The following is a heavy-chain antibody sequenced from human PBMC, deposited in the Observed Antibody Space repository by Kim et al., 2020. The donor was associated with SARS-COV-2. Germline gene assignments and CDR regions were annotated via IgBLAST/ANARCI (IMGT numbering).Heavy chain of an antibody. CDR3: ARTTPSYGGNPPFVLPDY. CDR2: IYYSGST. J-gene: IGHJ4*02. D-gene: IGHD4-17*01. V-gene: IGHV4-31*03. CDR1: GGSISSGGYY. Sequence: SETLSLTCTVSGGSISSGGYYWSWIRQHPGKGLEWIGYIYYSGSTYYNPSLKSRVTISVDTSKNQFSLKLSSVTAADTAVYYCARTTPSYGGNPPFVLPDYWGQGTLVTVSS.